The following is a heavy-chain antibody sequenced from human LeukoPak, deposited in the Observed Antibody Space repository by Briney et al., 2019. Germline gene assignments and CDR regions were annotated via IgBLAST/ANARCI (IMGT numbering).Heavy chain of an antibody. CDR2: ITGSSTYI. CDR3: AREAGYCSSTSCEEDYYYFYMDV. Sequence: PGGSLRLSCAASGFTFSTYTINWVRQAPGKGLEWVSSITGSSTYIFYADSVKGRFTVSRDNAKNSLFLQMNSLRAEDTAVYYCAREAGYCSSTSCEEDYYYFYMDVWGKGTTVTVPS. J-gene: IGHJ6*03. V-gene: IGHV3-21*01. CDR1: GFTFSTYT. D-gene: IGHD2-2*03.